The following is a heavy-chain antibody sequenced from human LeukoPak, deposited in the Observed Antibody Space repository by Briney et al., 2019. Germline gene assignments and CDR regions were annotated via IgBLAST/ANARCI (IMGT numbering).Heavy chain of an antibody. J-gene: IGHJ3*02. V-gene: IGHV4-34*01. D-gene: IGHD2-15*01. CDR2: INHSGST. Sequence: PSETLSLTCAVYGGSFSGYYWSWIRQPPGKGLEWIGEINHSGSTNYNPSLKSRVTISVDTSKNQFSLKLSSVTAADTAVYYCARTFKNCSGGSCYHTDAFDIWGQGTMVTVSS. CDR1: GGSFSGYY. CDR3: ARTFKNCSGGSCYHTDAFDI.